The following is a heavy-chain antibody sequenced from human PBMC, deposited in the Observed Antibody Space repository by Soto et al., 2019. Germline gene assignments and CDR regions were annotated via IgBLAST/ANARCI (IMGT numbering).Heavy chain of an antibody. CDR3: ARARTKCPGPPSY. V-gene: IGHV4-30-2*01. J-gene: IGHJ4*02. D-gene: IGHD1-7*01. CDR2: IYHRGST. CDR1: GGSISSGGYS. Sequence: QLQLQESGSGLVKPSQTLSLTCAVSGGSISSGGYSWSWIRQPPGKGLEWIGYIYHRGSTYYHPSLKSRVTICVDGSKNQFSQKLSSVTAADRAVDDCARARTKCPGPPSYWGQGTLVTVSS.